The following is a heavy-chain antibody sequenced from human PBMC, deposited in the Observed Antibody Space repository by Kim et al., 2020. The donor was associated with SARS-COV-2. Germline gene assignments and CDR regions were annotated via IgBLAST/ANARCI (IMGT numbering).Heavy chain of an antibody. J-gene: IGHJ4*02. CDR2: IYYSGNT. D-gene: IGHD3-3*01. CDR3: ARAPNDFWSGYPSYFDY. Sequence: SETLSLTCTVSGGSVSSGSYFWSWIRQPPGKGLEWIGYIYYSGNTNYNPSLKSRVTMSVDTSKNQFSLKLRSVTAADTAVYYCARAPNDFWSGYPSYFDYWGQGPLVTVSS. V-gene: IGHV4-61*01. CDR1: GGSVSSGSYF.